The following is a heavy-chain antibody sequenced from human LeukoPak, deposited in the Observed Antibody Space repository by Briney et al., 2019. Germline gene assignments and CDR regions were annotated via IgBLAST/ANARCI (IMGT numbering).Heavy chain of an antibody. CDR1: GGSISSGGYS. D-gene: IGHD4-17*01. Sequence: PSQTLSLTCAVSGGSISSGGYSWSWIRQPPGKGLEWIGYIYHSGSTYYNPSLKSRVTISVDRSKNQFSLKLSSVTAADTAVYYCARARDGDYGGLDYWGQGTLVTVSS. CDR2: IYHSGST. CDR3: ARARDGDYGGLDY. J-gene: IGHJ4*02. V-gene: IGHV4-30-2*01.